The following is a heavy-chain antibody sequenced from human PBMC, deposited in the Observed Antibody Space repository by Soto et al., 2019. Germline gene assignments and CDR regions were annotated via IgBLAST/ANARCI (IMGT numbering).Heavy chain of an antibody. V-gene: IGHV4-4*07. CDR3: ASVQFEYGDYRLDY. Sequence: KSSETLSLTCTVSGGSISSYYWSWIRQPAGKGLEWIGRIYTSGSTNYNPSLKSRVTMSVDTSKNQFSLKLSSVTAADTAVYYCASVQFEYGDYRLDYWGQGTLVTVSS. CDR2: IYTSGST. CDR1: GGSISSYY. D-gene: IGHD4-17*01. J-gene: IGHJ4*02.